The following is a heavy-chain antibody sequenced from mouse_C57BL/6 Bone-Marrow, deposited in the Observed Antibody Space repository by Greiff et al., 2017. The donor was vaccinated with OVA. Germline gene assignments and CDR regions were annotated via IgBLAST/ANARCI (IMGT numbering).Heavy chain of an antibody. V-gene: IGHV1-26*01. J-gene: IGHJ2*01. Sequence: EVQLQQSGPELVKPGASVKISCKASGYTFTDYYMNWVKQSHGKSLEWIGDINPNNGGTSYNQKFKGKATLTVDKSSSTAYMELRSLTSEDSAVYYCARGGGTWYFDYWGQGTTLTVSS. CDR3: ARGGGTWYFDY. CDR1: GYTFTDYY. D-gene: IGHD4-1*01. CDR2: INPNNGGT.